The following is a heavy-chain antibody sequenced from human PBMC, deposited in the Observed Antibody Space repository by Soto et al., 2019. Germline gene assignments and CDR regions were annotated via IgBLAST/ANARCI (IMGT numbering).Heavy chain of an antibody. CDR3: VRARATDSRPDY. CDR2: ISSSSSYI. Sequence: PGGSLRISCAASGFTFSLYSMIWVRPAPGKGLEWVSSISSSSSYIYSADSLKGRITISRDNAKNSLYLQMNSLRAEDTAIYYCVRARATDSRPDYWGQGTLVTVSS. V-gene: IGHV3-21*01. J-gene: IGHJ4*02. CDR1: GFTFSLYS. D-gene: IGHD3-22*01.